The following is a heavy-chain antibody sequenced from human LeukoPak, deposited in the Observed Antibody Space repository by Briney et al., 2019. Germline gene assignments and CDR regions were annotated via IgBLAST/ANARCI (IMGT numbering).Heavy chain of an antibody. CDR2: TSGSGGNT. CDR1: GFTLRSYD. Sequence: PGGSLRLSCAASGFTLRSYDMSWVRQAPGKGLEWVAATSGSGGNTYYADCVKGRFTISRDNSKNTLYLQMNSLRADDTAVYYCAKEYSCYDFDYWGQGTLVTVSS. V-gene: IGHV3-23*01. J-gene: IGHJ4*02. D-gene: IGHD5-12*01. CDR3: AKEYSCYDFDY.